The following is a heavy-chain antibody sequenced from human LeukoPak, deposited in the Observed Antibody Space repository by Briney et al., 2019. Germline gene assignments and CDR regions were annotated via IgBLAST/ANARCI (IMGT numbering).Heavy chain of an antibody. Sequence: GSLRLSWAAYGFTFSNYWMSWVRQAPREGLEWVANVRRDGSEIQCVDSMKGRFTVSRDNSENSLYLRMSSLRAEDTAVYYCATTTRSRSWDYWGQGTLVTVSS. V-gene: IGHV3-7*01. CDR1: GFTFSNYW. CDR3: ATTTRSRSWDY. J-gene: IGHJ4*02. CDR2: VRRDGSEI. D-gene: IGHD2-2*01.